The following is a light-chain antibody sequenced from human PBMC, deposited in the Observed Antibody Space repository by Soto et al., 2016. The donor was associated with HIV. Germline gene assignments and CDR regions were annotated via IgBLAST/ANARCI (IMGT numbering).Light chain of an antibody. J-gene: IGLJ1*01. CDR3: NSRDNSGNHYV. CDR2: GKN. CDR1: SLRNYY. V-gene: IGLV3-19*01. Sequence: SSDLTQDPAVSVALGQTVRITCQGDSLRNYYASWYQQKPGQAPVLVIYGKNNRPSGIPDRFSGSSSGNTASLTITGAQAEDEADYYCNSRDNSGNHYVFGTGTKVTVL.